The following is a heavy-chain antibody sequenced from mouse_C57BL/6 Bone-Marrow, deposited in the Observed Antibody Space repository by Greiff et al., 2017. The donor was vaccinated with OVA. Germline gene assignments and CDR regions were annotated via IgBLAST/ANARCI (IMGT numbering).Heavy chain of an antibody. J-gene: IGHJ4*01. CDR1: GYTFTSYW. CDR2: IDPSDSYT. V-gene: IGHV1-59*01. Sequence: QVQLQQPGAELVRPGTSVKLSCKASGYTFTSYWMHWVKQRPGQGLEWIGVIDPSDSYTNYTQKFKGKATLTVETSSSTAYMQLSSLTSEASAVYYCARGDLLCPRRGGPILAMDYWGQGTSVTVSS. D-gene: IGHD2-1*01. CDR3: ARGDLLCPRRGGPILAMDY.